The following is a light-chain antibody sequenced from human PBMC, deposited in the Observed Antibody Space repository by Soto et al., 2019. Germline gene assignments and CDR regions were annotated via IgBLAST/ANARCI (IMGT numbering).Light chain of an antibody. J-gene: IGLJ2*01. V-gene: IGLV3-1*01. CDR3: QAWDSSTVV. Sequence: SYELTQPPSVSVSPGQTASITCSGDKLGDKYACWYQQKPGQSPVLAIYQDSKRPSGIPERFSGSNSGNTATLTISGTQAMDEADYYCQAWDSSTVVFGGGTKVTV. CDR1: KLGDKY. CDR2: QDS.